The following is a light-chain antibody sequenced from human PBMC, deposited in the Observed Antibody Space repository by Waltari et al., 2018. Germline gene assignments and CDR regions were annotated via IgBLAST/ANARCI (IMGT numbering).Light chain of an antibody. J-gene: IGKJ1*01. Sequence: EIVLTQSPGTLSLSPGERATLSCRASQSVSRTLAWYQQKPGQAPSLLIYAASTRAPGIPDRFSGSWSGTDFSLTISRLEPEDFAVYYCQHYVRLPATFGQGTKVEIK. CDR2: AAS. CDR1: QSVSRT. CDR3: QHYVRLPAT. V-gene: IGKV3-20*01.